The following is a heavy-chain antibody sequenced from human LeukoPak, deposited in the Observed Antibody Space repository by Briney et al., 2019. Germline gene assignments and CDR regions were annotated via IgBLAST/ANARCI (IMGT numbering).Heavy chain of an antibody. CDR1: GYPFTTYG. Sequence: WASVKVSCKASGYPFTTYGISWVRQAPGQGLEWMGQISGNDGDTDYAQKFQGRVTMTTDKATSTAYMELTSLRSDDTAVYYWARDVPDFCSGFDYWGQGTLVTVSP. D-gene: IGHD3-3*01. CDR3: ARDVPDFCSGFDY. J-gene: IGHJ4*02. V-gene: IGHV1-18*01. CDR2: ISGNDGDT.